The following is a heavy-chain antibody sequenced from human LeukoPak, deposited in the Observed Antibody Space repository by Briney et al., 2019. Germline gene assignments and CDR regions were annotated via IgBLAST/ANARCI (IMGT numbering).Heavy chain of an antibody. CDR1: GFTFSNYT. V-gene: IGHV3-21*05. CDR3: ARIDAFDI. J-gene: IGHJ3*02. Sequence: PGGSLRLSCAASGFTFSNYTMNWVRQAPGKGLEWVSYISSRGSYTYYADSVQGRFTISKDNAKNSRYMQMNSLRAGYTAEYYCARIDAFDIWGQGTMVTVSS. CDR2: ISSRGSYT.